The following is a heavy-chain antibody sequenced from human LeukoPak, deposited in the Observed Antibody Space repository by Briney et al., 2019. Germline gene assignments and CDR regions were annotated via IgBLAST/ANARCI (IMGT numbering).Heavy chain of an antibody. D-gene: IGHD2-8*01. J-gene: IGHJ3*02. CDR3: AKGKINHNGAFDI. V-gene: IGHV3-9*01. CDR2: ISWNSGSI. CDR1: GFTFDDYA. Sequence: GGSLRLSCAASGFTFDDYAMHWVRQAPGKGLEWVSGISWNSGSIGYADSVKGRFTISRDNSKKTLYLQMNSLSTEDTAVYYCAKGKINHNGAFDIWGQGTMVAVSS.